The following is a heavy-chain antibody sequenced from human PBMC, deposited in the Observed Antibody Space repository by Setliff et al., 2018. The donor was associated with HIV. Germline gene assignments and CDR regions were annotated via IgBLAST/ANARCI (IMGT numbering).Heavy chain of an antibody. Sequence: PSETLSLTCTVSGGSMRSHYWNWIRQSPGKGLEWIGYVYSSGTTNYNPSLKSRVTISVDTSKNQFSLKLSSLTAADTAMYYCASVTLFVRFDFWGLGTLVTVSS. CDR2: VYSSGTT. V-gene: IGHV4-4*08. D-gene: IGHD3-10*02. CDR1: GGSMRSHY. CDR3: ASVTLFVRFDF. J-gene: IGHJ4*02.